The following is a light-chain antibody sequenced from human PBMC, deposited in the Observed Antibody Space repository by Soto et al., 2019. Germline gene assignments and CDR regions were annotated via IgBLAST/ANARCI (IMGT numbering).Light chain of an antibody. CDR3: QQYGSTPLT. CDR1: QSVKNNY. Sequence: EIVLKQSPDTLSLSPGERATLSCRASQSVKNNYLAWYQQKPGQPPRFLIYDASSRATGIPDRFSGSGSGTDFTLTISRLAPEDFAVYYCQQYGSTPLTFGGGTKVDIK. J-gene: IGKJ4*01. V-gene: IGKV3-20*01. CDR2: DAS.